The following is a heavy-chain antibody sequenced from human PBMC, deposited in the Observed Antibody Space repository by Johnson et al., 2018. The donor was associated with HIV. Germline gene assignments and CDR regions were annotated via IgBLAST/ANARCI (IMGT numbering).Heavy chain of an antibody. CDR3: AREEGSGEPPNAFDI. CDR1: GFTFSDYY. J-gene: IGHJ3*02. D-gene: IGHD3-16*01. CDR2: ISSSGSTI. V-gene: IGHV3-11*04. Sequence: QMLLVESGGGLVKPGGSLRLSCAPSGFTFSDYYMSWMRQAPGQGLEWVSYISSSGSTIYYADSVKGRFTISRDNSKNTLYLQMNSLRAEDTAVYYCAREEGSGEPPNAFDIWGQGTMVTVSS.